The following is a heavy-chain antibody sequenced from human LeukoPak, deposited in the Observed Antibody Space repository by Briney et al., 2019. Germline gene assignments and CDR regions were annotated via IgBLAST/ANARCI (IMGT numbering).Heavy chain of an antibody. CDR2: ISYDGSNK. CDR3: ARRYFDY. Sequence: GGSLRLSCAASGFTFSSYWMHWVRQAPGKGLEWVAVISYDGSNKYYADSVRGRFTISRDNAKNSLYLQMNSLRAEDTAVYYCARRYFDYWGQGTLVTVSS. J-gene: IGHJ4*02. CDR1: GFTFSSYW. V-gene: IGHV3-30-3*01.